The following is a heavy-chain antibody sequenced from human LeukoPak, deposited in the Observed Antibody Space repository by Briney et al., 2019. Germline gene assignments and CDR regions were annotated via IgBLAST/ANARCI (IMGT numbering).Heavy chain of an antibody. V-gene: IGHV1-46*01. CDR3: ARTRGYYFDY. Sequence: ASVRVSCKASGYSFTNYYMHWVRQAPGQGLEWMGMINPSGGSTTYAQKFQGRVTMTRDMSTSTVYMELSSLTSEDTAEYYCARTRGYYFDYWGQGTLVTVSS. CDR1: GYSFTNYY. CDR2: INPSGGST. J-gene: IGHJ4*02.